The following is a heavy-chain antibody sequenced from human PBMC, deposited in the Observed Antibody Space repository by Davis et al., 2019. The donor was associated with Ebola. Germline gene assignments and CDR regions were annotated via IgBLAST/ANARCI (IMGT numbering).Heavy chain of an antibody. J-gene: IGHJ4*02. D-gene: IGHD6-6*01. CDR2: INPSGGST. CDR1: GYTFTSYY. Sequence: AASVKVSCKASGYTFTSYYMHWVRQAPGQGLERMGIINPSGGSTSYAQKFQGRVTMTRDTSTSTVYMELSSLRSEDTAVYYCARERIAARLVDYWGQGTLVTVSS. CDR3: ARERIAARLVDY. V-gene: IGHV1-46*03.